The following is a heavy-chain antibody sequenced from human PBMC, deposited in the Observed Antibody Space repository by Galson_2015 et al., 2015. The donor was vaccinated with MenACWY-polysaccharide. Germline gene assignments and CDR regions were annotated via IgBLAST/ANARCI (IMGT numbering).Heavy chain of an antibody. CDR3: AKDRLAAAGDPDY. J-gene: IGHJ4*02. V-gene: IGHV3-30*18. Sequence: SLRLSCAASGFTFSSYGIHWVRQAQGKGLEWVAFISYDGRNKYYADSVKGRFTIARDNSKNTLYLQMNSLRVEDTAVYSCAKDRLAAAGDPDYWGQGTLVTVSS. D-gene: IGHD6-13*01. CDR2: ISYDGRNK. CDR1: GFTFSSYG.